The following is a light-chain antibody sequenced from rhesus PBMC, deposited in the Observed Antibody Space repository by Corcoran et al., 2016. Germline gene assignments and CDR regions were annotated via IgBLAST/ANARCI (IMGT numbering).Light chain of an antibody. CDR2: LGS. Sequence: DIVMTQTPLSLPVTPGESASISCRSSLSLLHINGYSYLFWYLQKPGQSPQLLISLGSNRASGVPDRFSVSGSGTDVTLTISRLEAENVGIYYCMQDIRLPLTIGGGTKVEFK. CDR1: LSLLHINGYSY. CDR3: MQDIRLPLT. J-gene: IGKJ4*01. V-gene: IGKV2-78*01.